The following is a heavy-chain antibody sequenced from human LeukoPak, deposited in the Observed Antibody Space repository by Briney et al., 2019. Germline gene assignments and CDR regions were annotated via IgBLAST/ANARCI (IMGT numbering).Heavy chain of an antibody. CDR2: ISYDGSNK. CDR3: AGRPSLCGGYFYPGTGY. Sequence: AGGSLRLSCAASGFTFSSYAMHWVRQAPGKGLEWVAVISYDGSNKYYADSVKGRFTISRDNAKNSLYLQMNSLRAEDTAVYYCAGRPSLCGGYFYPGTGYWGQGTLVTVSS. V-gene: IGHV3-30-3*01. CDR1: GFTFSSYA. J-gene: IGHJ4*02. D-gene: IGHD2-21*02.